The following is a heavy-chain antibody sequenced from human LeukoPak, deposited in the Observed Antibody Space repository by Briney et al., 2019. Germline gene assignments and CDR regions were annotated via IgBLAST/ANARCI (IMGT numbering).Heavy chain of an antibody. CDR2: ISAYNGNT. CDR1: GYTFTSYG. Sequence: ASVKVSCKASGYTFTSYGISWVRQAPGQGLEWMGWISAYNGNTNYAQKTQGRVTMTTDTSTSTAYMELRSLRSDDTAVYYCARVLGEGDYYDSSGYYYAPDYWGQGTLVTVSS. D-gene: IGHD3-22*01. CDR3: ARVLGEGDYYDSSGYYYAPDY. V-gene: IGHV1-18*01. J-gene: IGHJ4*02.